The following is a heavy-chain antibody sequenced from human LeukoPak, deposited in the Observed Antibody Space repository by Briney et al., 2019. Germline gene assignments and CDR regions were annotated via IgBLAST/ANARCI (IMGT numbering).Heavy chain of an antibody. Sequence: SETLSLTCAVYGGSFSGYYWSWIRQPPGKGLEWIGYIYYSGSTNYNPSLKSRVTISVDTSKNQFSLKLSSVTAADTAVYYCAGGYSYGDFDYWGQGTLVTVSS. V-gene: IGHV4-59*01. D-gene: IGHD5-18*01. CDR2: IYYSGST. J-gene: IGHJ4*02. CDR1: GGSFSGYY. CDR3: AGGYSYGDFDY.